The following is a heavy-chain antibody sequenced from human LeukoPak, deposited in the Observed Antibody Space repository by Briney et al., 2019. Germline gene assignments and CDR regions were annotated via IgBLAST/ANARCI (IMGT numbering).Heavy chain of an antibody. V-gene: IGHV3-23*01. D-gene: IGHD6-19*01. CDR3: ANNGAQGIEVAGSRY. J-gene: IGHJ4*02. Sequence: GGSLRLSCAASGFSFSTYAMSWVRQAPGKGLEWVSAISGSGGATYYADSGKGRFTISRDNSKNTLFLQMNSLRAEDTAVYYCANNGAQGIEVAGSRYWGQGTLVTVSS. CDR2: ISGSGGAT. CDR1: GFSFSTYA.